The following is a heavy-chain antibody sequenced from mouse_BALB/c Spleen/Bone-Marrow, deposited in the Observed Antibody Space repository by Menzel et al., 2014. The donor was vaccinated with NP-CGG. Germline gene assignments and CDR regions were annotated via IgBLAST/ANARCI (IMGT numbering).Heavy chain of an antibody. J-gene: IGHJ4*01. Sequence: VQLQQSGPSLVKPPQTLSLTCSVTGDSITSGYWNWIRKFPGNKLEYMGYISYSGSTYYNPSLKSRISITRDTSKNQYYLQLNSVTTEDTATYYCARWGGYGNYDAMDYWGQGTSVTVSS. V-gene: IGHV3-8*02. D-gene: IGHD2-10*02. CDR1: GDSITSGY. CDR3: ARWGGYGNYDAMDY. CDR2: ISYSGST.